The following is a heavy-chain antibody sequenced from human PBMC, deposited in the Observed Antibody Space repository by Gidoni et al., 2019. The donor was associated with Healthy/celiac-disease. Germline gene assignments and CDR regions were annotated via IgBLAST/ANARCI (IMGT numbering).Heavy chain of an antibody. CDR2: ISGRGGST. CDR1: GFTFSRYA. J-gene: IGHJ4*02. Sequence: EVQLLESGGGLVQPGGSLRLSCAASGFTFSRYAMSGVRQAPGKGLEWVSAISGRGGSTYYADAVKGRFTISRDNSKNTLYLQMNSLRAEDTAVYYCAKEGSQDYGDLDYWGQGTLVTVSS. CDR3: AKEGSQDYGDLDY. D-gene: IGHD4-17*01. V-gene: IGHV3-23*01.